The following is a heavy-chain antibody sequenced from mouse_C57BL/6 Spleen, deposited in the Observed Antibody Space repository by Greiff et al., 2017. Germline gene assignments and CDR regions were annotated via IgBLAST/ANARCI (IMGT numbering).Heavy chain of an antibody. CDR3: ARDYYGNFSWFAY. D-gene: IGHD2-1*01. Sequence: QVQLQQPGAELVKPGASVKMSCKASGYTFTSYWITWVKQRPGQGLEWIGDIYPGSGSTNYNEKFKSKATLTVDTSSSTAYMQLSSLTSEDSAVYYCARDYYGNFSWFAYWGQGTLVTFSA. CDR1: GYTFTSYW. J-gene: IGHJ3*01. V-gene: IGHV1-55*01. CDR2: IYPGSGST.